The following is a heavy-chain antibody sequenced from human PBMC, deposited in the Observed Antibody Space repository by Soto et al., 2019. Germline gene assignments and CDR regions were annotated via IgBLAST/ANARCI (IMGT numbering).Heavy chain of an antibody. CDR3: ARPRTVVGATHVAFDI. Sequence: PSETLSLTCTVSGGSISSGGYYWSWIRQHPGKGMEWIGYIYYSGSTYYNQSLKSRVTISVDTSKNQFSLKLSSVTAADTAVYYCARPRTVVGATHVAFDIWGQGTMVTVSS. V-gene: IGHV4-31*03. CDR2: IYYSGST. D-gene: IGHD1-26*01. J-gene: IGHJ3*02. CDR1: GGSISSGGYY.